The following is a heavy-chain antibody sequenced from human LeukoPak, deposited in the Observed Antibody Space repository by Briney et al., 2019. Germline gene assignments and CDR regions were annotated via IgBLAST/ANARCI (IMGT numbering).Heavy chain of an antibody. CDR2: IYPGDSDT. J-gene: IGHJ4*02. CDR3: ARRSGSYYYFDY. CDR1: GYTFTNYW. Sequence: GESLKISWKVSGYTFTNYWIGWVRQMPGEGLEWMGIIYPGDSDTRYSPSFQGQVTISADKSINTAYLQWSSLKASDTAMYYCARRSGSYYYFDYGGQGTLVTVSA. D-gene: IGHD2-15*01. V-gene: IGHV5-51*01.